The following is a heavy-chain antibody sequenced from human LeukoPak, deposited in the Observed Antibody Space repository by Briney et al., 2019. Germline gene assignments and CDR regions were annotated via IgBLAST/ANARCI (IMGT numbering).Heavy chain of an antibody. J-gene: IGHJ4*02. CDR2: ISHISSNI. CDR1: RFTFSSYS. Sequence: GGSLRLSCAASRFTFSSYSMNWVRQAPGQGLEWVSSISHISSNIYYADSVKGRFTISRDNAKNSLYLQMNSLRAEDTAVYYCARGPWRDGYNYFLDHEKYFDYWGQGTLVTVSS. D-gene: IGHD5-24*01. CDR3: ARGPWRDGYNYFLDHEKYFDY. V-gene: IGHV3-21*01.